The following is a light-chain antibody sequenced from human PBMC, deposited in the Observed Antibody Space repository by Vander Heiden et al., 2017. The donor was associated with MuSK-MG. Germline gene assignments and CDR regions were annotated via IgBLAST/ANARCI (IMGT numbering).Light chain of an antibody. CDR2: AAS. Sequence: DIQMTQSPSSLSASVGDRVTITCRASQSISSYLNWYQQKPGKAPKLLIYAASRLQSGVPSRFSGSGSGTDFTLTSSSLQPEDFATYYCQQSYSTPPAFGQGTKVEIK. CDR3: QQSYSTPPA. CDR1: QSISSY. V-gene: IGKV1-39*01. J-gene: IGKJ1*01.